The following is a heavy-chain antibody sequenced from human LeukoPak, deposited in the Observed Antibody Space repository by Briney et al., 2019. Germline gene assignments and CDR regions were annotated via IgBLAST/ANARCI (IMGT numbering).Heavy chain of an antibody. CDR3: ARDLGCSSTICYDGGHWFDP. D-gene: IGHD2-2*01. V-gene: IGHV3-33*01. J-gene: IGHJ5*02. CDR1: GFTFSASG. Sequence: GGSLRLSCAASGFTFSASGMHWVRRAPGRGLEWVAFIWYDGGNKYYADSVKGRFTISRDNSKNTLYLQMNSLRDEDTAVYYCARDLGCSSTICYDGGHWFDPWGQGTLVTVSS. CDR2: IWYDGGNK.